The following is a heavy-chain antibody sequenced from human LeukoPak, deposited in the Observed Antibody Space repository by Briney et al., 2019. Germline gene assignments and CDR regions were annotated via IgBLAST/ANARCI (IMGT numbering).Heavy chain of an antibody. D-gene: IGHD5-18*01. Sequence: SVKVSCKASGYTFTSYGISWVRQAPGQGLEWMGGITPIFGTANYAQKFQGRVTITADESTSTAYMELSSLRSEDTAVYYCARTGWGYSYASGIDYWGQGTLVTVSS. V-gene: IGHV1-69*13. CDR2: ITPIFGTA. J-gene: IGHJ4*02. CDR3: ARTGWGYSYASGIDY. CDR1: GYTFTSYG.